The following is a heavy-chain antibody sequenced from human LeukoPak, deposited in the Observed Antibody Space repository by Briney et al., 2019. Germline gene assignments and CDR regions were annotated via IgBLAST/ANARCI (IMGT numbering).Heavy chain of an antibody. J-gene: IGHJ3*02. CDR1: GYTFTTYG. CDR3: ATSDDYYDSSGYAFDI. Sequence: PRASVKVSCKASGYTFTTYGINWVRQAPGQGLEWMGWISAYNGNTKYAQKLQGRVTMTTDTSTSTAYMELRSLRSDDTAVYYCATSDDYYDSSGYAFDIWGQGTMVTVSS. V-gene: IGHV1-18*01. CDR2: ISAYNGNT. D-gene: IGHD3-22*01.